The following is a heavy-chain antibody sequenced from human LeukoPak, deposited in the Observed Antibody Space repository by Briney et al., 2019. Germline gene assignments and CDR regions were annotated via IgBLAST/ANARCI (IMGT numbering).Heavy chain of an antibody. D-gene: IGHD2-2*01. CDR2: IYYSGST. J-gene: IGHJ3*02. Sequence: SETLSLTCTVSGGSISSYYWSWIRQPPGKGLEWIGYIYYSGSTNYNPSLKSRVTISVDTSKNQFSLKLSSVTAADTAVYYCARVNQLLSRDGFDIWGQGTMVTVSS. CDR1: GGSISSYY. V-gene: IGHV4-59*01. CDR3: ARVNQLLSRDGFDI.